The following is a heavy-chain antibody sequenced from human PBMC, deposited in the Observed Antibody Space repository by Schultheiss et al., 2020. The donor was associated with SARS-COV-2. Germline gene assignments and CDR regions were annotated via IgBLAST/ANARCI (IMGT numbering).Heavy chain of an antibody. CDR3: ARVLPYSSGWYVEGHFDY. J-gene: IGHJ4*02. CDR2: IYHSGST. D-gene: IGHD6-19*01. CDR1: GYSISSGYY. V-gene: IGHV4-38-2*01. Sequence: SENLSLTCAVSGYSISSGYYWGWIRQPPGKGLEWIGSIYHSGSTYYNPSLKSRVTISVDTSKNQFSLKLSSVTAADTAVYYCARVLPYSSGWYVEGHFDYWGQGTLVTVSS.